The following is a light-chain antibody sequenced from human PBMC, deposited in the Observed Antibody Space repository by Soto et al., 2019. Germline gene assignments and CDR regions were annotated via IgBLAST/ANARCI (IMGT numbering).Light chain of an antibody. V-gene: IGLV2-8*01. CDR1: STDVGGNND. Sequence: QSALTQPPSASGSPGQSVTISCTGTSTDVGGNNDVSWYQQHPGKAPKLMIYEVNKRPSGVPDRFSGSKSGNTASLPVSGLQAEDEADYYCRSYPVFNTFAFGGGTKLTVL. CDR2: EVN. J-gene: IGLJ2*01. CDR3: RSYPVFNTFA.